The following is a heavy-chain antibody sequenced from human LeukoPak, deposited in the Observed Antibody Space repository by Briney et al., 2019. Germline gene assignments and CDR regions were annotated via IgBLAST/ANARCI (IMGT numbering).Heavy chain of an antibody. D-gene: IGHD6-19*01. J-gene: IGHJ4*02. V-gene: IGHV1-2*02. CDR1: GYTFSDYY. CDR2: INPNTGGT. CDR3: ARGRNVGGSGWKIDY. Sequence: EASVKVSCKASGYTFSDYYIHWVRQAPGQGREWMGWINPNTGGTNYAQKFQGRVTMTRDTSISTAYMELSRLRSDDTAVYYCARGRNVGGSGWKIDYWGQGTLVTVSS.